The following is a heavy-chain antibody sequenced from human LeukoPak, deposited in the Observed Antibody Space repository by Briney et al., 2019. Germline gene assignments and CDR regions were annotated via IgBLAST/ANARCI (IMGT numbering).Heavy chain of an antibody. D-gene: IGHD2-2*01. J-gene: IGHJ4*02. CDR3: AKGIEPAASIFDY. CDR1: GFTFSSYG. V-gene: IGHV3-23*01. Sequence: PGGSLRLSCAASGFTFSSYGMSWVRQAPGQGLEWVSAISGSGGSTYYADSVKGRFTISRDKSKNTLYLQMNSLRAEDTAVYYCAKGIEPAASIFDYWGQGTLVTVSS. CDR2: ISGSGGST.